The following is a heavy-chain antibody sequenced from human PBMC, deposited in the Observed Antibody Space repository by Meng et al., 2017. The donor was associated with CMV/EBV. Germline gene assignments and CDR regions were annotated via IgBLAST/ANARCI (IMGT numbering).Heavy chain of an antibody. J-gene: IGHJ5*02. CDR3: ARATPRITGTTGFDP. CDR2: ISYDENNK. Sequence: GGSLRLSCAASGFTFSSYAMHWVRQAPGKGLEWLAVISYDENNKYYADSVKGRFTISRDNSKNTLYLQMNSLRAEDTAVYYCARATPRITGTTGFDPWGQGTLVTVS. V-gene: IGHV3-30-3*01. D-gene: IGHD1-7*01. CDR1: GFTFSSYA.